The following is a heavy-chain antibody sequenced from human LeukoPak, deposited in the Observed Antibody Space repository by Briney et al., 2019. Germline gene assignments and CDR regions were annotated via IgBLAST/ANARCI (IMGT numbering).Heavy chain of an antibody. Sequence: GASVKVSCKASGYTFTSFGINWVRQAPGQGLEWMGWISTYNGNTNYAQKLQGRVTMTTDTSTNTVYMELRSLRSDDTAVYYCAREPSSDTAMVWVPFDYWGQGTLVTVSS. V-gene: IGHV1-18*01. CDR3: AREPSSDTAMVWVPFDY. CDR1: GYTFTSFG. J-gene: IGHJ4*02. D-gene: IGHD5-18*01. CDR2: ISTYNGNT.